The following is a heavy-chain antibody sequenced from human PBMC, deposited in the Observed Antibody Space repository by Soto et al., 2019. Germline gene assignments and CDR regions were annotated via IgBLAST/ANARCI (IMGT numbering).Heavy chain of an antibody. CDR3: ARDLLSSGWYHYYYGMDV. Sequence: ASVKVSCKASGYAFTGYYMHWVRQAPGQGLEWMGWINPNSGGTNYAQKFQGRVTMTRDTSISTAYMELSRLRSDDTAVYYCARDLLSSGWYHYYYGMDVWGQGTTVTVSS. V-gene: IGHV1-2*02. CDR1: GYAFTGYY. CDR2: INPNSGGT. J-gene: IGHJ6*02. D-gene: IGHD6-19*01.